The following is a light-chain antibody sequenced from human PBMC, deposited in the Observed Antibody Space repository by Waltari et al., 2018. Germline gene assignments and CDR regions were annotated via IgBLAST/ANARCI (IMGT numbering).Light chain of an antibody. V-gene: IGKV3-15*01. CDR2: GAS. CDR3: QQYYNWLWT. CDR1: QSVSSP. J-gene: IGKJ1*01. Sequence: EIVMTQSPATLSVPLGERATLSCRASQSVSSPLAWYQQRPGQAPRLLIYGASTRATGVPARFSGSGSGTEFTLTISSLQSEDFAIYYCQQYYNWLWTFGQGTKVEIK.